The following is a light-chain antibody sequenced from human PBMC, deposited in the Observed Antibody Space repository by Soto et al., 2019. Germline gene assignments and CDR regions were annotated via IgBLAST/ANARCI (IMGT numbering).Light chain of an antibody. CDR1: QSISSND. CDR2: GAS. J-gene: IGKJ4*01. V-gene: IGKV3-20*01. CDR3: LQHETTPLT. Sequence: EIVLTQSPGTLSLSPGERATLSCRASQSISSNDLAWFQQTPGQAPRLLIYGASTRATGIPDRFGRSGSGTYFTLTISSLYPEDFAQYHCLQHETTPLTSGGGNKVEI.